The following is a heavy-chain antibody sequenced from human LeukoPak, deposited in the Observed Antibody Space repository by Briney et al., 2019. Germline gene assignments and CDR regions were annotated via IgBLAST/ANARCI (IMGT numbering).Heavy chain of an antibody. CDR3: ARDIITGLPAFDP. J-gene: IGHJ5*02. CDR1: GGSISSGGYS. CDR2: IYYSGST. D-gene: IGHD1-14*01. V-gene: IGHV4-61*08. Sequence: PSETLSLTCAVSGGSISSGGYSWSWIRQPPGKGLEWIGYIYYSGSTDYNPSLKSRVTISVDTSKNQFSLKLSSVTAADTAVYYCARDIITGLPAFDPWGQGTLVTVSS.